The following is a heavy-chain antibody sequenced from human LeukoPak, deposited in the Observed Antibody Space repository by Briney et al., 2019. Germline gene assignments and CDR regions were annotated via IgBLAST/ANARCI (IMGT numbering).Heavy chain of an antibody. V-gene: IGHV3-64*01. Sequence: GGSLRLSCAASGFTFSSYAMHWVRRAPGKGLEYVSAISSNGGSTYYANSVKGRFTISRDNSKNTLYLQMGSLRAEDMAVYYCARSLGYCSSTSCSYYFDYWGQGTLVTVSS. J-gene: IGHJ4*02. D-gene: IGHD2-2*01. CDR1: GFTFSSYA. CDR2: ISSNGGST. CDR3: ARSLGYCSSTSCSYYFDY.